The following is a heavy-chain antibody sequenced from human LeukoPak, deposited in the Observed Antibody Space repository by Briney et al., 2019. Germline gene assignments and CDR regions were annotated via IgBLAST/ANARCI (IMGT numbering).Heavy chain of an antibody. D-gene: IGHD4-23*01. CDR1: GGSISSGGYS. J-gene: IGHJ4*02. V-gene: IGHV4-61*08. Sequence: SETLSLTCAVSGGSISSGGYSWSWIRQPPGKGLEWIGHIFYTGSTNYNPSLKSRVTISVDTSKNQFSLRLSSVTAADTAVYYCARVKMTSVVDWGQGTLVTVSS. CDR2: IFYTGST. CDR3: ARVKMTSVVD.